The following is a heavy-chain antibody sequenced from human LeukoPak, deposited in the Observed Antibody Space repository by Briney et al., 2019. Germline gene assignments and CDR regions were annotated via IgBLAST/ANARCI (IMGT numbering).Heavy chain of an antibody. CDR2: IIPISGTA. V-gene: IGHV1-69*13. Sequence: ASVTVSCTASGGTFSSYAISWVRQAPGQGLEWMGGIIPISGTANYAQKFQGRVTITADESTSTAYMELSSLRSEDTAVYYCARAPHYGMDVWGQGTTVTVSS. J-gene: IGHJ6*02. CDR3: ARAPHYGMDV. CDR1: GGTFSSYA.